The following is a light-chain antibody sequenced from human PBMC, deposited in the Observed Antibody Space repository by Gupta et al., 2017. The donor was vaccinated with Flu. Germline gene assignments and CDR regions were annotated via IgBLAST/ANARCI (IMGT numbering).Light chain of an antibody. CDR3: SSYTSSSTLVV. J-gene: IGLJ2*01. Sequence: SALTQPASVSGSPAQSITISCTGTSSDVGGYNYVSWYQQHPGKAPKLMIYEVSNRPSGVSNRFSGSKSGNTASLTISGLQAEDEADYYCSSYTSSSTLVVFGGGTKLIVL. CDR2: EVS. V-gene: IGLV2-14*01. CDR1: SSDVGGYNY.